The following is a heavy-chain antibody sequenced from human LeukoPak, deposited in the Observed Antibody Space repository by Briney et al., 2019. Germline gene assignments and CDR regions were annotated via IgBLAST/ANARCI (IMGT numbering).Heavy chain of an antibody. CDR3: ARDHYCSGGSCYWRFDY. Sequence: ASVKVSCKASGYTFTGYYMHWVRQAPGQGLEWMGWINPNSGGTNYAQKFQGRVTMTRDTSISTAYMELSRLRSDDTGVYYCARDHYCSGGSCYWRFDYWGQGTLVTVSS. CDR1: GYTFTGYY. CDR2: INPNSGGT. D-gene: IGHD2-15*01. V-gene: IGHV1-2*02. J-gene: IGHJ4*02.